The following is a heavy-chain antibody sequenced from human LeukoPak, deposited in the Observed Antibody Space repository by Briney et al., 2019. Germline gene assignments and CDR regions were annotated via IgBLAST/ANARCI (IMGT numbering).Heavy chain of an antibody. J-gene: IGHJ5*02. Sequence: PSETLSLTCTVSGGSISSYYWSWIRQPAGKGLEWIGRIYTSGSTNYNPSLKSRVTMSVDTSKNQFSLKLSSVTAADTAVYYCAREGYYDSSGYRNWFDPWGQGTLVTVSS. CDR3: AREGYYDSSGYRNWFDP. V-gene: IGHV4-4*07. CDR2: IYTSGST. CDR1: GGSISSYY. D-gene: IGHD3-22*01.